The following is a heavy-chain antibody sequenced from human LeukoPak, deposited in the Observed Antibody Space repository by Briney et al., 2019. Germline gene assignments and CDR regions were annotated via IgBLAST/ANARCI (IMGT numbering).Heavy chain of an antibody. D-gene: IGHD2-15*01. CDR1: GDSVSNGNYY. J-gene: IGHJ4*02. Sequence: SETLSLTCTVSGDSVSNGNYYWSWLRQPPGKALEWIGYIYYTGKTYYNPSLEGRVTILVDTSRNHFSVKLSSVTAADTAVYYCARQVVAASYYFDYWGQGTLVTVSS. V-gene: IGHV4-61*03. CDR2: IYYTGKT. CDR3: ARQVVAASYYFDY.